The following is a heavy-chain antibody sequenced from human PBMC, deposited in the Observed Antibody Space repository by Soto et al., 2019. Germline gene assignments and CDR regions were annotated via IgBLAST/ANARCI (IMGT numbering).Heavy chain of an antibody. CDR3: VKSWGVFGSAAFFDH. V-gene: IGHV3-9*01. CDR1: GFTFDDYA. CDR2: ISWNSGGI. J-gene: IGHJ4*02. Sequence: EVQLVESGGGLVQPGRSLRLSCAGSGFTFDDYAMHWVRQVPGKGLEWVSGISWNSGGIGFADSVKGRFTISRDNAKNSLYLQMHSLRPADTAFYYCVKSWGVFGSAAFFDHWGKGTLVTVSS. D-gene: IGHD3-16*01.